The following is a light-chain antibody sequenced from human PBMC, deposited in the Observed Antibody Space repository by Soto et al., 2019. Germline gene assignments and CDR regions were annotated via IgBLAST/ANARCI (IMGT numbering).Light chain of an antibody. CDR2: EVS. Sequence: QSVLTQPPSASGSPGQSVTISCTGTISDVGGYNYVSWYQQYAGKAPKLMIYEVSKRPSGVPDRFSGSKSGNTASLTVSGLQAEDEADYYCSSYAGSNKSVFGTGTKVTV. J-gene: IGLJ1*01. CDR1: ISDVGGYNY. CDR3: SSYAGSNKSV. V-gene: IGLV2-8*01.